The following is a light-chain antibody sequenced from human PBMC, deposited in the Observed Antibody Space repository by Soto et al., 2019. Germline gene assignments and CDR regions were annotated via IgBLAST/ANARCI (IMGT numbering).Light chain of an antibody. CDR3: CSYGGSYTGV. Sequence: QSALTQPRSVSGSPGQSVTISCTGTSSDVGGYDYVSWYQQHPGKAPKLMIYGVSKWPSGVPDRFSGSKSGNTASLTISGLQAEDEADYYCCSYGGSYTGVFGGGTQLTVL. J-gene: IGLJ3*02. V-gene: IGLV2-11*01. CDR2: GVS. CDR1: SSDVGGYDY.